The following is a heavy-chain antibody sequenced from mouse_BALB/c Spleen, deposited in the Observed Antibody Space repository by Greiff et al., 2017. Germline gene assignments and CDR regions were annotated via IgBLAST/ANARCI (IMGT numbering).Heavy chain of an antibody. CDR1: GYTFTSYW. D-gene: IGHD2-4*01. CDR3: TRDYHYAMDY. J-gene: IGHJ4*01. V-gene: IGHV1S22*01. CDR2: IYPGSGST. Sequence: LKQPGSELVRPGASVKLSCKASGYTFTSYWMHWVKQRHGQGLEWIGNIYPGSGSTNYDEKFKSKGTLTVDTSSSTAYMHLSSLTSEDSAVYYCTRDYHYAMDYWGQGTSVTVSS.